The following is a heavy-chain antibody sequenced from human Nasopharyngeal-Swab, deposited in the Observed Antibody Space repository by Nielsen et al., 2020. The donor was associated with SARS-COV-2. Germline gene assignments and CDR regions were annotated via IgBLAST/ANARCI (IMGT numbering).Heavy chain of an antibody. CDR3: AREWENWNGDWFDP. J-gene: IGHJ5*02. V-gene: IGHV6-1*01. CDR1: GDRVSSNSAA. CDR2: TYYRSKWYN. D-gene: IGHD1-1*01. Sequence: SQSLSLTCSISGDRVSSNSAAWNWFRQSPSRGLEWLGRTYYRSKWYNDYAVSVKSQITTNPDTSKNQFSLQLNSVTPEDTSVYYCAREWENWNGDWFDPWGQGTLVTVSS.